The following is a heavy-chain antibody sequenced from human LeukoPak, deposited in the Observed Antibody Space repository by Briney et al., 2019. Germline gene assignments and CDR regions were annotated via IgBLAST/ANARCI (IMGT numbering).Heavy chain of an antibody. Sequence: PGGSLRLSCAASGFTFTSYGIHWVRQAPGKGLEWVAFIRYDGSNKYYADSVKGRFTISRDNSKNTLYLQMNSLRAEDTAVYYCAKDQYSSSWYADYWGQGTLVTVSS. J-gene: IGHJ4*02. CDR3: AKDQYSSSWYADY. CDR1: GFTFTSYG. D-gene: IGHD6-13*01. CDR2: IRYDGSNK. V-gene: IGHV3-30*02.